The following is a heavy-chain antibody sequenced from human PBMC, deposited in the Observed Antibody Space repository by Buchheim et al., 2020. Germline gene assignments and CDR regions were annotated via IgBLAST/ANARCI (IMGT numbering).Heavy chain of an antibody. Sequence: EVQLAESGGGLVQPGGSLKLSCAASGFTFSGSAMHWVRQASGKGLEWVGRIRSKANSYATAYAASVKGRFTISRDDSKNTAYLQMNSLKTEDTAVYYCTRPGIAAAGSLTNYYYYYYMDVWGKGTT. V-gene: IGHV3-73*02. CDR1: GFTFSGSA. D-gene: IGHD6-13*01. CDR2: IRSKANSYAT. CDR3: TRPGIAAAGSLTNYYYYYYMDV. J-gene: IGHJ6*03.